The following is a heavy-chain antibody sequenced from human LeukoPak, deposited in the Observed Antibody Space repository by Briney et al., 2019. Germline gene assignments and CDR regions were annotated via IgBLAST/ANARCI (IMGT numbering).Heavy chain of an antibody. J-gene: IGHJ4*02. CDR2: IYQSGST. D-gene: IGHD6-19*01. CDR1: GGTISSSNW. Sequence: PSETLSLTCAVSGGTISSSNWWSWVRQPPGKGLEWIGEIYQSGSTNYNPSLKSRVTISVDKSKNEFSLKVSSVTAADTAVYYCARVVSSSGWAFDYWGQGTLVTVSS. CDR3: ARVVSSSGWAFDY. V-gene: IGHV4-4*02.